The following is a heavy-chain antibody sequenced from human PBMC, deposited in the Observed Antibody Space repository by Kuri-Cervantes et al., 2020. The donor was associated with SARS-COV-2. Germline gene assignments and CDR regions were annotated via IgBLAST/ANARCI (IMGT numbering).Heavy chain of an antibody. CDR1: GFTFSSYS. J-gene: IGHJ4*02. CDR3: AREKGGCSGGSCFYFDY. Sequence: GGSLRLSCAASGFTFSSYSMNWVRQAPGKGLEWVSVIYSGGSSTYYADSVKGRLTISRDNSKNTLYLQMNSLRAEDTAVYYCAREKGGCSGGSCFYFDYWGQGTLVTVSS. V-gene: IGHV3-23*03. D-gene: IGHD2-15*01. CDR2: IYSGGSST.